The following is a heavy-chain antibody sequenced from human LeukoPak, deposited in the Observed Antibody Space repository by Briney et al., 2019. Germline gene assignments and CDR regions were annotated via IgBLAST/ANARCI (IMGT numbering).Heavy chain of an antibody. D-gene: IGHD4-17*01. CDR3: ARQPKGGHGDSPVGY. V-gene: IGHV3-30*03. CDR2: ISYDGSSK. CDR1: GFTFSTYG. J-gene: IGHJ4*02. Sequence: GGSLRLSCAASGFTFSTYGMHWVRQAPGKGLEWVAIISYDGSSKYYADSVKGRFTISRNNSKNTLYLQMNSLRAEDTAVYSCARQPKGGHGDSPVGYWGQGTLATVSS.